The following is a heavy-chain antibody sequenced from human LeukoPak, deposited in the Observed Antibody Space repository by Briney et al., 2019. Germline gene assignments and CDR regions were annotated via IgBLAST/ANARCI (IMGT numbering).Heavy chain of an antibody. CDR3: ARDPYRFAFDI. CDR2: INVDGTAE. J-gene: IGHJ3*02. V-gene: IGHV3-7*03. D-gene: IGHD1-26*01. Sequence: XWVRQTXXXXLEWVANINVDGTAEYYVDSVKGRFTISRDNAKNSLYLQMNSLRAEDTAVYYCARDPYRFAFDIWGQGTVVLVSS.